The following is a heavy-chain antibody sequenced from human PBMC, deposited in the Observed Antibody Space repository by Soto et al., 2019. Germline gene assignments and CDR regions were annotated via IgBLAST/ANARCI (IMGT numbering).Heavy chain of an antibody. D-gene: IGHD5-12*01. J-gene: IGHJ4*02. CDR1: GYTFTGYY. CDR2: INPNSGGT. CDR3: AREDSGYPPHVESYFDY. V-gene: IGHV1-2*04. Sequence: ASVKVSCKASGYTFTGYYMHWVRQAPGQGLEWMGWINPNSGGTNYAQKFQGWVTMTRDTSISTAYMELSRLRSDDTAVYYCAREDSGYPPHVESYFDYWGQGTLVTVSS.